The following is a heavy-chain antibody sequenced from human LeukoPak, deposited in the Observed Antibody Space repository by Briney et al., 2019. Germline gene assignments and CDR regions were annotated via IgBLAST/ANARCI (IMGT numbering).Heavy chain of an antibody. J-gene: IGHJ4*02. CDR2: ISAYDGNT. CDR3: AMSLEEVTYYFDY. V-gene: IGHV1-18*01. Sequence: ASMKVSCTGPGYTFTNYGISCVRQTPGHGLEWMGSISAYDGNTNYAQRLEGRVTMTPDPATSTAYMELRSLTSDDTAVYYCAMSLEEVTYYFDYWGQGTLVTVSS. D-gene: IGHD2-21*02. CDR1: GYTFTNYG.